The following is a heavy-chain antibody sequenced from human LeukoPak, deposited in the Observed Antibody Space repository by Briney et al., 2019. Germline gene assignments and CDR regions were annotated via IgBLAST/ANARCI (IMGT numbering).Heavy chain of an antibody. Sequence: GGSLRLSCAASGFTTSNYWMSWVRQAPGKGLEWVANINEDGSEKSYVDSVKGRFTISRDNSKNTLYLQMNSLRAEDTAVYYCARAGVDTAMVTSLLVPYYYYYYMDVWGKGTTVTVSS. CDR3: ARAGVDTAMVTSLLVPYYYYYYMDV. J-gene: IGHJ6*03. CDR2: INEDGSEK. CDR1: GFTTSNYW. D-gene: IGHD5-18*01. V-gene: IGHV3-7*01.